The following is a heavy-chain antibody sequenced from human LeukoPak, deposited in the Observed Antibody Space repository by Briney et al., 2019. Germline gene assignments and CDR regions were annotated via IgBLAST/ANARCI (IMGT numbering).Heavy chain of an antibody. Sequence: GGSLRLSCAASGFTFSSYEMNWVRQAPGKGLEWVSYISSSGSTIYYADSVKGRFTISRDNAKNSLYLQMNSLRPEDTAVYYCAKDPRDHSYGWSWRYFDYWGQGTLVTVSS. CDR2: ISSSGSTI. V-gene: IGHV3-48*03. D-gene: IGHD5-18*01. J-gene: IGHJ4*02. CDR1: GFTFSSYE. CDR3: AKDPRDHSYGWSWRYFDY.